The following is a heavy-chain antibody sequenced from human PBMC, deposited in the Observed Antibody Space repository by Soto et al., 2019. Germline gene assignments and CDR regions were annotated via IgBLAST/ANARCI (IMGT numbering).Heavy chain of an antibody. D-gene: IGHD3-10*01. CDR1: GGSISSSSCH. J-gene: IGHJ3*02. V-gene: IGHV4-39*07. Sequence: PSETLSLTCTVSGGSISSSSCHWGWIRQPPGKGLEWIASIKYSGTTFYNPSLKSRVTISVDKSKNQFSLKLSSVTAADTAVYYCARDLVRGVILLGNDAFDIWGQGTMVTVSS. CDR3: ARDLVRGVILLGNDAFDI. CDR2: IKYSGTT.